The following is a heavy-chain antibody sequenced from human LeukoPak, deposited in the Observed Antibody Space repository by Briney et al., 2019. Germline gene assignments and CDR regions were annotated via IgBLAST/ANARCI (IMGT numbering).Heavy chain of an antibody. CDR1: GYSFTSYW. CDR3: ARTLDSSGYYPSWFDP. J-gene: IGHJ5*02. CDR2: IYPGDSDT. D-gene: IGHD3-22*01. Sequence: GESLKISCKGSGYSFTSYWIGWVRQMPGKGLEWMGIIYPGDSDTRYSPSFQGQVTISADKSISTAYLQWSSLKASDTAMYYCARTLDSSGYYPSWFDPWGQGTLATVSS. V-gene: IGHV5-51*01.